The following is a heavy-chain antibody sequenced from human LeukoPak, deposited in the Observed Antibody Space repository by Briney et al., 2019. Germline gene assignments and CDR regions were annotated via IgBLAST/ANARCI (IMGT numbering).Heavy chain of an antibody. CDR2: ISSSSTI. CDR3: ARVGGDYGDFYFDY. CDR1: GFTFSSYS. J-gene: IGHJ4*02. V-gene: IGHV3-48*04. D-gene: IGHD4-17*01. Sequence: PGGSLRLSCAASGFTFSSYSMNWVRQAPGKGLEWVSYISSSSTIYYADSVKGRFTISRDNAKNSLYLQMNSLRAEDTAVYYCARVGGDYGDFYFDYWGQGTLVTVSS.